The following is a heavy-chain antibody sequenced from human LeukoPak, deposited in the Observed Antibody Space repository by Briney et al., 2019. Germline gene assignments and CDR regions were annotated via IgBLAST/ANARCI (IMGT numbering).Heavy chain of an antibody. CDR3: ARAVAGTHWFDP. D-gene: IGHD6-19*01. J-gene: IGHJ5*02. V-gene: IGHV3-13*01. Sequence: GGSLRLSCAASGFTLSSYDMHWVRQVTGKGLEWVSGIDIPGNTYYPDSVKGRFTMSRESAKNSLYLQMNSLRAGDTAVYYCARAVAGTHWFDPWGQGTLVTVSS. CDR2: IDIPGNT. CDR1: GFTLSSYD.